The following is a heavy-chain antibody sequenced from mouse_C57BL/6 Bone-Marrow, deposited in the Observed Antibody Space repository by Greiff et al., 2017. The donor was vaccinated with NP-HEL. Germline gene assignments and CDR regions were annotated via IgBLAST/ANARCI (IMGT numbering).Heavy chain of an antibody. CDR1: GYAFSSSW. J-gene: IGHJ1*03. D-gene: IGHD1-1*01. V-gene: IGHV1-82*01. Sequence: QVQLQQSGPELVKPGASVKISCKASGYAFSSSWMNWVKQRPGKGLEWIGRIYPGDGDTNYNGKFKGTATLTADKSSSTAYMQLSSLTSEDSAVYFCARDAYYYGSSYWYFDVWGTGTTVTVSS. CDR3: ARDAYYYGSSYWYFDV. CDR2: IYPGDGDT.